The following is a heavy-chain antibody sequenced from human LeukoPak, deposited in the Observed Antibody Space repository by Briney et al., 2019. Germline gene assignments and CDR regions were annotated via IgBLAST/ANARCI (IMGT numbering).Heavy chain of an antibody. CDR1: GYTLGEYA. V-gene: IGHV3-49*04. CDR2: IRSKAYGGTT. D-gene: IGHD3-10*01. CDR3: SRAMVRGVILSNVDY. J-gene: IGHJ4*02. Sequence: GRSLRLSCTSSGYTLGEYAMSWVRHAPGKGLEWVGFIRSKAYGGTTEYAASVKGRFTISRDDSKSNAYLQMNSLQPEITALYYCSRAMVRGVILSNVDYWGQGTLVTVSS.